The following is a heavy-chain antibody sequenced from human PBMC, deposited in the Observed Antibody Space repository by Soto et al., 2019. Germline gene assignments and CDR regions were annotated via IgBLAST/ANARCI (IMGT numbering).Heavy chain of an antibody. D-gene: IGHD3-3*01. CDR2: IYYSGST. CDR3: ARQDYDFWSGYPPYYMDV. Sequence: SETLFLTCTVSGGSISSSSYYWGWIRQPPGKGLEWIGSIYYSGSTYYNPSLKSRVTISVDTSKNQFSLKLSSVTAADTAVYYCARQDYDFWSGYPPYYMDVWGKGTTVTVSS. CDR1: GGSISSSSYY. J-gene: IGHJ6*03. V-gene: IGHV4-39*01.